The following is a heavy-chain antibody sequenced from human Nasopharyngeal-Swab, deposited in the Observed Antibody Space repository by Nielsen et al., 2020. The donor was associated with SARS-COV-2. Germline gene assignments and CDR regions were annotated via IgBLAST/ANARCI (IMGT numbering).Heavy chain of an antibody. CDR1: GYTFTGYY. J-gene: IGHJ6*04. D-gene: IGHD6-13*01. V-gene: IGHV1-2*04. Sequence: GESLKISCKASGYTFTGYYIHWVRQAPGQGLEWMGWINPNSGGTNYAQKFQGWVTITRDTSISTAYMELSRLKSDDTAMYYCARDRSASWSALDVWGKGTTVTVSS. CDR3: ARDRSASWSALDV. CDR2: INPNSGGT.